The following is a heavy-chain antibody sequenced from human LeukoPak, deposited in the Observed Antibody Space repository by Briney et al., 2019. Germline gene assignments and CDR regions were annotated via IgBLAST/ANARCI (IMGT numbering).Heavy chain of an antibody. CDR1: GFTFSSYA. CDR2: ISHDGSNK. Sequence: GGSLRLSCAASGFTFSSYAMHWVRQAPGKGLEWVAVISHDGSNKYYADSVKGRFTISRDNSKNTLYLQMNSLRAEDTAVYYCARDGSYYYYMDVWGKGTTVTVSS. J-gene: IGHJ6*03. D-gene: IGHD6-25*01. CDR3: ARDGSYYYYMDV. V-gene: IGHV3-30-3*01.